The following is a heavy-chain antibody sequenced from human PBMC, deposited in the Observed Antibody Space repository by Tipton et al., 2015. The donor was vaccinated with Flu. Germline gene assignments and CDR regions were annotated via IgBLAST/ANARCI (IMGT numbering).Heavy chain of an antibody. V-gene: IGHV5-51*03. CDR1: GYSFTNHW. D-gene: IGHD3-22*01. J-gene: IGHJ3*01. Sequence: QLVQSGAEVKKPGESLKISCRGSGYSFTNHWIGWVRQLPGKGLEWMGIIYPGDSQTTYSPSFQGRVTISADMSTSTAHLQWTSLQASDTAMFFCAREDYYDSSGQSPSHPFDVWGQGTMVTVSS. CDR3: AREDYYDSSGQSPSHPFDV. CDR2: IYPGDSQT.